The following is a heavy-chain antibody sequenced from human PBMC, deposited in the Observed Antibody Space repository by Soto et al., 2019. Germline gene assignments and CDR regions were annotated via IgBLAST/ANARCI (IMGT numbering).Heavy chain of an antibody. CDR1: GFTFSTSS. V-gene: IGHV3-48*01. CDR2: IVSSSTHT. J-gene: IGHJ4*02. CDR3: AREGNGGSYLDN. D-gene: IGHD1-26*01. Sequence: EVQLVESGGGLVQPGESLTLSCAASGFTFSTSSMNWVRQAPGKGLEWVSYIVSSSTHTYYADSVRGRFTTPRDNAKNSVYLHMNSLRADDTAVYYCAREGNGGSYLDNWGQGILVTVSS.